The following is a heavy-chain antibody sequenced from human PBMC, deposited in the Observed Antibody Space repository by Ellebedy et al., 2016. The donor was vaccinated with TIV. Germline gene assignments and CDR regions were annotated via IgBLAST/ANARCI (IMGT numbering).Heavy chain of an antibody. V-gene: IGHV4-59*08. Sequence: MPGGSLRLSCTVSGGSISSDYWSWIRQPPGKGLEWIGYIHYIGSTDYNPSLKSRVTISVDTSKNQFSLKLRSVTAADTAVYYCARQPAYCGGHCYSDYWGQGTLVTVSS. CDR1: GGSISSDY. J-gene: IGHJ4*02. CDR2: IHYIGST. CDR3: ARQPAYCGGHCYSDY. D-gene: IGHD2-21*02.